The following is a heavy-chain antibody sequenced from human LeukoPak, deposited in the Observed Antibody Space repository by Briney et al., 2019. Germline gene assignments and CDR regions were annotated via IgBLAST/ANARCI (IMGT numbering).Heavy chain of an antibody. CDR2: ISSSGSTI. Sequence: GSLRLSCAASGFTFSSYEMNWVRQAPGKGLEWVSYISSSGSTIYYADSVKGRFTISRDNAKNSLYLQMNSLRAEDTAVYYCATYYYHYMDFWGKGTTVTVSS. J-gene: IGHJ6*03. CDR1: GFTFSSYE. V-gene: IGHV3-48*03. CDR3: ATYYYHYMDF.